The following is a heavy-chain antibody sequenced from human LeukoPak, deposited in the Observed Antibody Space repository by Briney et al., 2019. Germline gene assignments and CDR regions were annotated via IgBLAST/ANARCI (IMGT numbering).Heavy chain of an antibody. Sequence: GGSLRLSCAASGFTFSSYVMHWVSQAPGKGLEWVAVISYDGSNKYYADSVKGRFTISRDNSKKSLYLQMNNLRVDDTALYYCARRDYDYGGSETGRHNYMDVWGKGTTVTVSS. CDR3: ARRDYDYGGSETGRHNYMDV. V-gene: IGHV3-30*03. CDR2: ISYDGSNK. CDR1: GFTFSSYV. D-gene: IGHD4-17*01. J-gene: IGHJ6*03.